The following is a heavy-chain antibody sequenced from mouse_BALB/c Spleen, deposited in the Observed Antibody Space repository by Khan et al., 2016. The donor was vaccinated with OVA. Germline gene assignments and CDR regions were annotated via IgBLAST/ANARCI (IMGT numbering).Heavy chain of an antibody. CDR3: ARGGAYYRSDGWFSY. CDR1: GYTFTTYT. V-gene: IGHV1-4*01. CDR2: INPSNGYT. J-gene: IGHJ3*01. Sequence: QIQLVQSGAELARPGASVKMSCKASGYTFTTYTMHWVKQRPGQGLEWIGYINPSNGYTNYNQKFKDKSTLTADKSSSTAYMQLSSLTSDYSAVYYCARGGAYYRSDGWFSYWGQGTLVTVSA. D-gene: IGHD2-14*01.